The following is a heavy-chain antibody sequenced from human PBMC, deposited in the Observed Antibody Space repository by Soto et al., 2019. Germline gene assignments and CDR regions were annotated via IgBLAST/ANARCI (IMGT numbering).Heavy chain of an antibody. CDR3: ARAGNDFWSGYLPLNWFDP. Sequence: PSETLSLTCAVYGGSFSGYYWSWIRQPPGKGLEWIGEINHSGSTNYNPSLKSRVTISVDTSKNQFSLKLSSVTAADTAVYYCARAGNDFWSGYLPLNWFDPWGQGPLVTVSS. V-gene: IGHV4-34*01. J-gene: IGHJ5*02. CDR2: INHSGST. CDR1: GGSFSGYY. D-gene: IGHD3-3*01.